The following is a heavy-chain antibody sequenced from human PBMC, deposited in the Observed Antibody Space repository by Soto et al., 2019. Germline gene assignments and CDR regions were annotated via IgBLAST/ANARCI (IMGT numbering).Heavy chain of an antibody. Sequence: SETLSLTCTVSGGSISSGGYFWYWIRQHPGKGLEWIGYIYYSGTTYYNPSLKSRVTISVDTSKNQFSLKLSSVTAADTAVYYCASSYDSSGPFDYRAQGTLVTVSS. CDR1: GGSISSGGYF. CDR2: IYYSGTT. J-gene: IGHJ4*02. V-gene: IGHV4-30-4*08. D-gene: IGHD3-22*01. CDR3: ASSYDSSGPFDY.